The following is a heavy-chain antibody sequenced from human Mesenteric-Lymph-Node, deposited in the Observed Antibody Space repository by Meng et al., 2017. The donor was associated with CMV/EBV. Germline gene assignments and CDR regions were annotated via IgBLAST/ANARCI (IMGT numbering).Heavy chain of an antibody. J-gene: IGHJ4*02. V-gene: IGHV3-21*01. CDR3: ASGTLGATTGGDY. Sequence: GGSLRLSCAASEFTFSRYSMNWLRQAPGKGLEWVSSISSSSSYIYYADSVKGRFTISRDNAKNSLYLQMNSLRAEDTAVYYCASGTLGATTGGDYWGQGTLVTVSS. CDR2: ISSSSSYI. CDR1: EFTFSRYS. D-gene: IGHD1-26*01.